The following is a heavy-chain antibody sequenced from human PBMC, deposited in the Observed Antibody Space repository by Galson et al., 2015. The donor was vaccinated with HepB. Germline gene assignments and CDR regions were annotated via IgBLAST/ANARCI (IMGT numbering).Heavy chain of an antibody. J-gene: IGHJ5*02. V-gene: IGHV3-11*01. CDR3: ARAALGWFDP. D-gene: IGHD6-25*01. CDR1: GLTFSDYC. CDR2: ICFSNSIM. Sequence: SLRLSCAASGLTFSDYCMSWIRQPPGKGLEWVSYICFSNSIMYYADSVKGRFTISRDNVKNSLYLQMNILRAEDTAVYYCARAALGWFDPWGQGTLVTASS.